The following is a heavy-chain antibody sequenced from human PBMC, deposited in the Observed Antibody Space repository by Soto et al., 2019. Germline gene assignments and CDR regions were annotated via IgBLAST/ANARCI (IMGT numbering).Heavy chain of an antibody. V-gene: IGHV4-34*01. CDR2: INHSGST. CDR3: ARRGPSDEGMWWFDP. Sequence: SETLSLTCAVYGGSFSGYYWSWIRQPPGKGLEWIGEINHSGSTNYNPSLKSRVTISVDTSKNQFSLKPSSVTAADTAVYYCARRGPSDEGMWWFDPWGQGTLVTVSS. CDR1: GGSFSGYY. D-gene: IGHD2-21*01. J-gene: IGHJ5*02.